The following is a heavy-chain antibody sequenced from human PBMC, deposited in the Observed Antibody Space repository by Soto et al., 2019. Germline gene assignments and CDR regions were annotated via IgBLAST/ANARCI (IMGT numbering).Heavy chain of an antibody. CDR3: AIARVADSSLDH. D-gene: IGHD3-3*01. CDR2: ISYDSSEI. J-gene: IGHJ4*01. Sequence: GGSLRLSCVGSGFTFSNNAMHWVRQAPGKGLKWVAFISYDSSEIFYADSVKGRFTISRDNPENTLFLHMNSPRADDTAVYYCAIARVADSSLDHWGQGILVTVSS. CDR1: GFTFSNNA. V-gene: IGHV3-30*01.